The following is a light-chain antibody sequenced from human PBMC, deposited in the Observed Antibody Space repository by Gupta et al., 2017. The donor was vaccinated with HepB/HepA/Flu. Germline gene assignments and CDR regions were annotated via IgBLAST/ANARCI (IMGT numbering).Light chain of an antibody. J-gene: IGLJ2*01. CDR2: KDS. Sequence: SSELTQPHSVSVSPGQTARITCSGAGFPKDYVYWYQQQPGRAPMLVISKDSKRPSGIPERFSGANSGTIVTVTISGVQAEDEADYDCQSTDSSGSSGNVIFGGGTKLTVL. V-gene: IGLV3-25*03. CDR3: QSTDSSGSSGNVI. CDR1: GFPKDY.